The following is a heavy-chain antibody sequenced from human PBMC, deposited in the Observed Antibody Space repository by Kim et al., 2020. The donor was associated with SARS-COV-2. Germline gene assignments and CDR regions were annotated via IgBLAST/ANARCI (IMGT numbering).Heavy chain of an antibody. CDR3: ALYYYGSGSYYNEGGYASRPQDY. CDR2: IYYSGST. D-gene: IGHD3-10*01. V-gene: IGHV4-59*01. CDR1: GGSISSYY. Sequence: SETLSLTCTVSGGSISSYYWSWIRQPPGKGLEWIGYIYYSGSTNYNPSLKSRVTISVDTSKNQFSLKLSSVTAADTAVYYCALYYYGSGSYYNEGGYASRPQDYWGQGTLVTVSS. J-gene: IGHJ4*02.